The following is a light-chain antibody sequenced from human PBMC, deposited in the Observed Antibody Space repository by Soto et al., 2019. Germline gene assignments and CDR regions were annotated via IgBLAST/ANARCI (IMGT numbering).Light chain of an antibody. V-gene: IGKV3-15*01. J-gene: IGKJ4*01. CDR1: QSVSSN. CDR2: GAS. Sequence: EIVVTQSPATLSVSPGERATLSCRASQSVSSNLAWYQQKPGQAPRLLIYGASTRATGIPARFSGSGSGTEFTLTITDVQPEDFATYYCQQSFKTPLPFGGGTKVNIK. CDR3: QQSFKTPLP.